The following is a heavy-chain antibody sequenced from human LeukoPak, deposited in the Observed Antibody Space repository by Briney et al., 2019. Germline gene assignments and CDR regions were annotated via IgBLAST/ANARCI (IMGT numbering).Heavy chain of an antibody. CDR1: GYSFTSYW. J-gene: IGHJ4*02. CDR3: ARLPDYYGSGSYPDY. CDR2: IYPGDSDT. Sequence: GESLQISCKGSGYSFTSYWIGWVRPLPGKGLEWMGIIYPGDSDTRYSPSFQGQVTISADKSISTAYLQWSSLKASDTAMYYCARLPDYYGSGSYPDYWGQGTLVTVSS. D-gene: IGHD3-10*01. V-gene: IGHV5-51*01.